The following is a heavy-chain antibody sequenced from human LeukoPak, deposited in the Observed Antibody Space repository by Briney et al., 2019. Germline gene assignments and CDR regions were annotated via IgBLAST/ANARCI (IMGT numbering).Heavy chain of an antibody. D-gene: IGHD1-26*01. CDR1: GFTFSSYW. CDR3: ASWFYSGGHSRPRYFDY. J-gene: IGHJ4*02. V-gene: IGHV3-7*01. CDR2: IKQDGSEK. Sequence: GGSLRLSCAASGFTFSSYWMSWVRQAPGKGLEWVANIKQDGSEKYYVDSVKGRFTISRDNAKNSLYLQMNSLRAEDTAVYYCASWFYSGGHSRPRYFDYWGQGTLVTVSS.